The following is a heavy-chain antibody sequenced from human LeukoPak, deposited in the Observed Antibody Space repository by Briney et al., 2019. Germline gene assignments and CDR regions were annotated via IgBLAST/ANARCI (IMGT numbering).Heavy chain of an antibody. J-gene: IGHJ4*02. CDR2: INPNSGGT. D-gene: IGHD3-10*01. CDR3: ARTFTMVRGVIRPDFDY. Sequence: ASVKVSCKASGYTFTGYYMHWVRQAPGQGLEWMGWINPNSGGTNYAQKFQGRVTMTRDTSISTAYMELSRLRSDDTAVYYCARTFTMVRGVIRPDFDYWGQGTLVTVSS. V-gene: IGHV1-2*02. CDR1: GYTFTGYY.